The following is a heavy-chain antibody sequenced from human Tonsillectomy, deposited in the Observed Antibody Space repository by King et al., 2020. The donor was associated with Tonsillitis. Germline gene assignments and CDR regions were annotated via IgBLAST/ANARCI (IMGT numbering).Heavy chain of an antibody. CDR1: RYSFTGYF. J-gene: IGHJ5*02. V-gene: IGHV1-2*02. Sequence: VQLVESGAEVKKPGASVKVSCEASRYSFTGYFMHWVRQAPGQGLEWMGWINPNTGDTHYAQKFQGRVTMTWDTSLSTAYMELSRLRSDDTAIYYCARDYTNYARGWFDPWGQGTLVTVSS. D-gene: IGHD4-11*01. CDR3: ARDYTNYARGWFDP. CDR2: INPNTGDT.